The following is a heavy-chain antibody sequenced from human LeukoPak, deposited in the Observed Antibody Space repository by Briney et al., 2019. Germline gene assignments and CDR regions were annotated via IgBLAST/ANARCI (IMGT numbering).Heavy chain of an antibody. Sequence: ASVKVSCKASGYTFTGYYMHWVRQAPGQGLEWMGWISAYNGNTNYAQKLQGRVTMTTDTSTSTAYMELRSLRSDDTAVYYCATTYSSSWYGGYYYYYMDVWGKGTTVTVSS. CDR1: GYTFTGYY. CDR3: ATTYSSSWYGGYYYYYMDV. V-gene: IGHV1-18*04. D-gene: IGHD6-13*01. CDR2: ISAYNGNT. J-gene: IGHJ6*03.